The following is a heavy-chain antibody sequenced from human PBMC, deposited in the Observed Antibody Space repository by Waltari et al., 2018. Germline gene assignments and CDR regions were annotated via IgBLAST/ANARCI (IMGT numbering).Heavy chain of an antibody. J-gene: IGHJ3*02. CDR3: AHSSQIEMATNLLDAFDI. Sequence: QVQLQQWGAGLLKPSETLSLTCAVYGGSFSGYYWSWIRQPPGKGLEWIGEINHSGSTNYNPSLNGRVAISVATSKNQCSLKRSSVTAADTAVDYCAHSSQIEMATNLLDAFDIWGQGTMVTVSS. V-gene: IGHV4-34*01. CDR2: INHSGST. D-gene: IGHD1-26*01. CDR1: GGSFSGYY.